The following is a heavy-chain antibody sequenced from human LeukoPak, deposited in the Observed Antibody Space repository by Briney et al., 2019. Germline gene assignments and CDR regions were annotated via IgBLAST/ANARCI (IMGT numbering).Heavy chain of an antibody. CDR3: ASLYGDHYPAFDY. J-gene: IGHJ4*02. V-gene: IGHV1-69*13. CDR1: GGTFSSYA. Sequence: ASVKVSCKASGGTFSSYAISWVRQAPGQGLEWMGGIIPIFGTANYAQKFQGRVTITADESTSTAYMELSSLRSEDTAVYYCASLYGDHYPAFDYWGQGTLVTVSS. D-gene: IGHD4-17*01. CDR2: IIPIFGTA.